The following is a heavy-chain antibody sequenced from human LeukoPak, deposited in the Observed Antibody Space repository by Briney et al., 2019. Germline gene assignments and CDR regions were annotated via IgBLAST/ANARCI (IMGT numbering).Heavy chain of an antibody. V-gene: IGHV5-51*01. CDR2: IDRGGSDT. CDR3: ARMAQAVGLWFGGSGMDV. D-gene: IGHD3-10*01. CDR1: GYSFTSDW. Sequence: GESLKISCKGSGYSFTSDWIGWVCQMRGEGLEWMVIIDRGGSDTRYSPSFQGQVTISADKSISTAYLQWSSLKASDTAMYYCARMAQAVGLWFGGSGMDVWGQGTTVTVSS. J-gene: IGHJ6*02.